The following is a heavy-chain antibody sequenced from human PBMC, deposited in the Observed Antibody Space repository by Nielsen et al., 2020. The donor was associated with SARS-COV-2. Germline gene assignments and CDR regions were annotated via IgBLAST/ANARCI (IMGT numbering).Heavy chain of an antibody. CDR3: ARRWSNYDPFDY. Sequence: SETLSLTCTVSGGSISGYYWSWIRQAPGKGLEWIGYIYYSGSTNYNPSLKSRVTISVDRSKNQFSLKLISVTAADTAVYYCARRWSNYDPFDYWGQGSLVTVSS. CDR1: GGSISGYY. V-gene: IGHV4-59*01. CDR2: IYYSGST. D-gene: IGHD1-26*01. J-gene: IGHJ4*02.